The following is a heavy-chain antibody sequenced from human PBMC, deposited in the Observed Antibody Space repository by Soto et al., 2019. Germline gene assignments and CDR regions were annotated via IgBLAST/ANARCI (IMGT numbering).Heavy chain of an antibody. Sequence: GGSLRLSCAASGFTFSSYSMNWVRQAPGKGLEWVSRINSDGSRTSYADSVTGRFTISRDNAKNTLYLQMNSLRVEDTAVYYCAREAYRSFYFDYWGQGTLVTVSS. CDR1: GFTFSSYS. V-gene: IGHV3-74*01. CDR2: INSDGSRT. J-gene: IGHJ4*02. CDR3: AREAYRSFYFDY. D-gene: IGHD3-10*01.